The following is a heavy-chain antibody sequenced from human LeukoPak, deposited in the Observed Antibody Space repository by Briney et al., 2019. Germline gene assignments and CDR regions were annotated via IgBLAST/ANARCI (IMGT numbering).Heavy chain of an antibody. Sequence: GASVKVSCKASGYTFTSYGISWVRQAPGQGLEWMGSISAHNGETSYAQSLQGRVIMTTDMSTSVAYMEIRRLRYDDTALYYCARGTNYYDTSGYLDSFDIWGEGTMVTVSS. CDR3: ARGTNYYDTSGYLDSFDI. D-gene: IGHD3-22*01. CDR2: ISAHNGET. V-gene: IGHV1-18*01. J-gene: IGHJ3*02. CDR1: GYTFTSYG.